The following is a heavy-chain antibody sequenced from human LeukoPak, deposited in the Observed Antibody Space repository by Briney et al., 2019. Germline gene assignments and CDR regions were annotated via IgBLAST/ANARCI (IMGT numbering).Heavy chain of an antibody. CDR2: ISSGGSTI. D-gene: IGHD3-10*02. J-gene: IGHJ6*04. Sequence: GSLRLSCAASGFIFSAYYMSWIRQAPGKGLEWLSFISSGGSTIYYADSVKGRFTISRDNAQNSLYLQMNSLRAEDTAVYYCAELGITMIGGVWGKGTTVTISS. CDR1: GFIFSAYY. V-gene: IGHV3-11*04. CDR3: AELGITMIGGV.